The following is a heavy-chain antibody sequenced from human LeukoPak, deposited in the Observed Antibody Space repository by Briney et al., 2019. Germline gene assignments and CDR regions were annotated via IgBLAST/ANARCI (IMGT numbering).Heavy chain of an antibody. Sequence: ASVTVSCTASGYTFTSYDFNWLRQATGQGPEWMGWMNPNSGATGYSQKFQGRITMTRSASINTAYMELTDLRSEDTAVYYCARAPRSWGFAYWGQGALVTVSS. CDR1: GYTFTSYD. V-gene: IGHV1-8*01. CDR3: ARAPRSWGFAY. D-gene: IGHD7-27*01. CDR2: MNPNSGAT. J-gene: IGHJ4*02.